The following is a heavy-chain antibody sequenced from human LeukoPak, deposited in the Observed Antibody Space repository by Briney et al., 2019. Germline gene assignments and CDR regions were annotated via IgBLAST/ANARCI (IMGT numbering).Heavy chain of an antibody. CDR2: ISLDGETT. J-gene: IGHJ4*02. CDR3: AQGYLSGWYPN. D-gene: IGHD6-19*01. V-gene: IGHV3-23*01. Sequence: PGGSLRLSCAVSGFTVGSSGMSWVRQAPGEGLEWISAISLDGETTYYADSVKGRFFISRDSSRNTLYLQLSSLRVEDTAVYYCAQGYLSGWYPNWGQGSLVSVSS. CDR1: GFTVGSSG.